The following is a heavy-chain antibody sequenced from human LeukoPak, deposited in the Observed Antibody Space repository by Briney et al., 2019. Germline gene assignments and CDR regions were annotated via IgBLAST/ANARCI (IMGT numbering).Heavy chain of an antibody. D-gene: IGHD2-15*01. CDR3: ARDYSIAVSSQEYYFDY. CDR1: GYTFTSYY. CDR2: INTSGGST. V-gene: IGHV1-46*01. Sequence: ASVKVSCKASGYTFTSYYMHWVRQAPGQGGEGMGVINTSGGSTSYEQKFKGRVTMTRDTSTSTVYMELSSLRSEDTAVYYCARDYSIAVSSQEYYFDYWGQGPLVTVSS. J-gene: IGHJ4*02.